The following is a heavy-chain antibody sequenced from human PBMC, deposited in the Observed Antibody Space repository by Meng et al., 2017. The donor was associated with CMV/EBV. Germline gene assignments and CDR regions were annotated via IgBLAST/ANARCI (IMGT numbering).Heavy chain of an antibody. V-gene: IGHV3-48*04. Sequence: GESLKISCAASGFTFSSYSMNWVRQAPGKGLEWVSYISSSSSTIYYADSVKGRFTISRDNAKNSLYLQMNSLRAEDTAVYYCARGAKARDPEPPVGYWGQGTLVTVSS. CDR3: ARGAKARDPEPPVGY. CDR2: ISSSSSTI. CDR1: GFTFSSYS. J-gene: IGHJ4*02. D-gene: IGHD1-14*01.